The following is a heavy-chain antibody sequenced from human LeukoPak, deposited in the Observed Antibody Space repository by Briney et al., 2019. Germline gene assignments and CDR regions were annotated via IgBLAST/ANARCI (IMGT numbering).Heavy chain of an antibody. D-gene: IGHD2-2*01. Sequence: GASVKVSCKASGYTFTSYYMHWVRQAPGQGLEWMGIINPSGGSTSYAQKFQGRVTMTRDMSTSKVYMELSSLRSEHTAVYYCARATVPAAILPKVNWFDPWGQGTLVTVSS. V-gene: IGHV1-46*01. CDR2: INPSGGST. CDR3: ARATVPAAILPKVNWFDP. J-gene: IGHJ5*02. CDR1: GYTFTSYY.